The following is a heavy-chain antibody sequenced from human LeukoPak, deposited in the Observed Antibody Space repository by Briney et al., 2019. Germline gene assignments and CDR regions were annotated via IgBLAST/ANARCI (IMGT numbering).Heavy chain of an antibody. CDR2: ISSSSSTI. CDR1: GFTFSSYE. D-gene: IGHD3-10*02. Sequence: GGSLRLSCAASGFTFSSYEMNWVRQAPGKGLQWVSYISSSSSTIYYADSVKGRFTISRDNAKNSLYLQMNSLRAEDTAVYYCAELGITMIGGVWGKGTTVTISS. J-gene: IGHJ6*04. V-gene: IGHV3-48*03. CDR3: AELGITMIGGV.